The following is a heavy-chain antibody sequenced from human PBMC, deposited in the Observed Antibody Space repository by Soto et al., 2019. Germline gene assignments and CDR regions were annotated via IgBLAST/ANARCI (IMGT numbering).Heavy chain of an antibody. CDR2: IHYSGTT. Sequence: QVQLQESGPGLVKPSQTLSLTCTVSGGSISRGDYYWSWIRQHPGKGLEWIGYIHYSGTTYYNPSLKTPGSISADTSKNQLSLRLTSVTPADTTMYYCARVNSAATSDYWGQGSLVTASS. D-gene: IGHD6-13*01. V-gene: IGHV4-31*01. CDR1: GGSISRGDYY. CDR3: ARVNSAATSDY. J-gene: IGHJ4*02.